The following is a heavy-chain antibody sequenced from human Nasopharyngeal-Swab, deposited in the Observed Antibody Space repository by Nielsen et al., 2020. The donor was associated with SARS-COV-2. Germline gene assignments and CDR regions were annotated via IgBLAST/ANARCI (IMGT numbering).Heavy chain of an antibody. V-gene: IGHV3-23*01. J-gene: IGHJ4*02. CDR1: GFTFSSYA. CDR3: AKDSYYYDSSGSIFDY. D-gene: IGHD3-22*01. CDR2: ISGSGGST. Sequence: ETLSLTCAASGFTFSSYAMSWVRQAPGKGLEWVSAISGSGGSTYYADSVKGRFTISRDNSKNTLYLQMNSLRAEDTAVYYCAKDSYYYDSSGSIFDYWGQGTLVTVSS.